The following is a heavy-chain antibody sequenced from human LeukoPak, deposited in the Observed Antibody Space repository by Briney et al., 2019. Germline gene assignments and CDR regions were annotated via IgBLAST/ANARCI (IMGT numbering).Heavy chain of an antibody. J-gene: IGHJ3*02. V-gene: IGHV3-23*01. Sequence: GGSLRLSCAASGFTFSSYAMSWVRQAPGKGLEWVSAISGSGGSTYYADSVKGRFTISRDNAKNTLYLQMNSLRAEDTAVYYCARGVMQWWNGFDMWGQGTMVTVSS. CDR2: ISGSGGST. CDR1: GFTFSSYA. CDR3: ARGVMQWWNGFDM. D-gene: IGHD6-19*01.